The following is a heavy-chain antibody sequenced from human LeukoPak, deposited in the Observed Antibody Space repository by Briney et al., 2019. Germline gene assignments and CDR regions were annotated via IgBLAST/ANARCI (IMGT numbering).Heavy chain of an antibody. CDR1: GGSFSGYY. J-gene: IGHJ4*02. D-gene: IGHD4-17*01. CDR3: ARWWCGDYAYYFDY. CDR2: INHSGST. Sequence: SETLSLTCAVYGGSFSGYYWSWIRQPPGKGLEWIGEINHSGSTNYNPSLKSRVTISVDTSMNRFSLKLSSVTAADTAVYYCARWWCGDYAYYFDYWGQGTLVTVSS. V-gene: IGHV4-34*01.